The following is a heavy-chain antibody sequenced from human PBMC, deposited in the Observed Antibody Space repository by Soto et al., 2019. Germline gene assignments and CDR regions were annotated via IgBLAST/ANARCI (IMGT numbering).Heavy chain of an antibody. V-gene: IGHV4-59*08. Sequence: SETLSLTCTVSGGSITGYYWSWIRQPPGKGLEWIGYIYNSGTTTYNAALKSRVTISADTSKNQFSLNLRSVTAADTAVYYCARRNYGEEGYFFDFWGQGLLVTVSS. CDR1: GGSITGYY. J-gene: IGHJ4*02. CDR2: IYNSGTT. CDR3: ARRNYGEEGYFFDF. D-gene: IGHD4-17*01.